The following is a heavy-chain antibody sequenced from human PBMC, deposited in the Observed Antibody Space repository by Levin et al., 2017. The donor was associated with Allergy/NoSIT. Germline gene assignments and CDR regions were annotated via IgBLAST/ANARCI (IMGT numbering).Heavy chain of an antibody. D-gene: IGHD3-22*01. CDR2: IHYSGNT. CDR3: ARTLYYQDSSGHHRHTFEY. V-gene: IGHV4-39*07. CDR1: GGSISSSLYY. J-gene: IGHJ4*02. Sequence: PSETLSLTCTVSGGSISSSLYYWGWIRQPPGKGPEWIGSIHYSGNTYYNPSLKSRVTILVDTSKNHFYLKVSSVTAADTAVYYCARTLYYQDSSGHHRHTFEYWGQGTLVTVSS.